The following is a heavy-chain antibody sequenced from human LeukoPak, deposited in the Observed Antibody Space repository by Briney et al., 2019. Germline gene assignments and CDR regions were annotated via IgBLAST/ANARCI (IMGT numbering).Heavy chain of an antibody. CDR3: AKGVYDSRGYPLYGMDV. J-gene: IGHJ6*02. V-gene: IGHV3-23*01. CDR2: ISGSGGST. D-gene: IGHD3-22*01. Sequence: GGSLRLSCAASGFTFSSYAMSWVRQAPGKGLEWVSAISGSGGSTYYADSVKGRFTISRDNSTDTLYLQMNSLSAEDTAVYYCAKGVYDSRGYPLYGMDVWGQGTTVTVSS. CDR1: GFTFSSYA.